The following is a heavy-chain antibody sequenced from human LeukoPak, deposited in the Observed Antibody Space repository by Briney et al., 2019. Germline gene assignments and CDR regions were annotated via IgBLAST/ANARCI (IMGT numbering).Heavy chain of an antibody. Sequence: PGGSLRLSCAASGFAFSTYAMGWVREAPGKGLEWVSYVSGSGSSIYYVDSVKGRFTISRDNAKNSLYLQMNSLRAEDTAVYYCATKVPGTSHFSHWGQGILVTVSS. CDR2: VSGSGSSI. V-gene: IGHV3-48*03. CDR1: GFAFSTYA. CDR3: ATKVPGTSHFSH. D-gene: IGHD6-19*01. J-gene: IGHJ4*02.